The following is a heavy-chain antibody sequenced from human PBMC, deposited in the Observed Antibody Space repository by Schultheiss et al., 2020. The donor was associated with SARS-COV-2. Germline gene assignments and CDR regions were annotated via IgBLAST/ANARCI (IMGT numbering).Heavy chain of an antibody. J-gene: IGHJ3*02. CDR3: ARARLRSSDAFDI. CDR2: INPNSDDT. Sequence: ASVKVSCKASGYTFTGYYMHWVRQAPGQGLEWMGWINPNSDDTNYAQKLQGRVTITRDTSASTAYMELSSLRSEDMAVYYCARARLRSSDAFDIWAKGQWSPSPQ. V-gene: IGHV1-2*02. CDR1: GYTFTGYY. D-gene: IGHD4-17*01.